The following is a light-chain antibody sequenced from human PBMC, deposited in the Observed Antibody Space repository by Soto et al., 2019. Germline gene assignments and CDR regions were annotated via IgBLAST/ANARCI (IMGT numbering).Light chain of an antibody. Sequence: QSVLTQPPSISGAPGQRVTISCTGSSSNIGAGSDVHWYHQLPGTAPKLLIYGNTNRPSGVPDRFSGSKSGTSASLAIAGLQTEDEGDYYCQTYDRSLSGLYVFGNGTTVTVL. CDR2: GNT. J-gene: IGLJ1*01. V-gene: IGLV1-40*01. CDR1: SSNIGAGSD. CDR3: QTYDRSLSGLYV.